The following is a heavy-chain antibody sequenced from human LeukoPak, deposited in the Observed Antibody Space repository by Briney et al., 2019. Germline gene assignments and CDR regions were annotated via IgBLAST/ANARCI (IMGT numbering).Heavy chain of an antibody. D-gene: IGHD3-22*01. V-gene: IGHV4-59*05. CDR2: IYYSGST. CDR3: ARYHYDSSGYYWCFDY. CDR1: GGSISSYY. Sequence: PSETLSLTCTVSGGSISSYYWSWIRQPPGKGLEWIGSIYYSGSTYYNPSLKSRVTITVDTSKNQFSLKLSSVTAAGTAVYYCARYHYDSSGYYWCFDYWGQGTLVTVSS. J-gene: IGHJ4*02.